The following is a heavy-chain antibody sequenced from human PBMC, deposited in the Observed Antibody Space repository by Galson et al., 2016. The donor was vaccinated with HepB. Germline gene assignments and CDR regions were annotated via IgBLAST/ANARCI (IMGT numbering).Heavy chain of an antibody. Sequence: ETLSLTCIVSGGSVSSNSYYWNWIRQSPGKGLEWIGFIYYSGIISYSPSLQSRVTISVDTSKNQFSLRLSSVTAADTAVYYCARGPTAVANTGPFDYWGPGSLVTVSS. CDR3: ARGPTAVANTGPFDY. J-gene: IGHJ4*02. CDR1: GGSVSSNSYY. V-gene: IGHV4-61*01. D-gene: IGHD5-18*01. CDR2: IYYSGII.